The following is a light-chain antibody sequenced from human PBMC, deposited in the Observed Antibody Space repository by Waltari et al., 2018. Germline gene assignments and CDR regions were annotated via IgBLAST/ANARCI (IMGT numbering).Light chain of an antibody. CDR3: AAWDDSLSGMV. J-gene: IGLJ2*01. CDR2: TNN. V-gene: IGLV1-47*02. CDR1: SSSIGSNY. Sequence: QSVLTQPPSAAGTPGQRVTISCSGSSSSIGSNYVYWYQQPPGTAPKLLIYTNNQRHSGVPDRFSESKSGTSASLVISGLRSEDEADYYCAAWDDSLSGMVFGGGTKLTVL.